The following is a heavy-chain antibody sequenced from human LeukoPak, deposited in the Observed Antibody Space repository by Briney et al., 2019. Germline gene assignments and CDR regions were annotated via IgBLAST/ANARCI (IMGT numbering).Heavy chain of an antibody. Sequence: PSETLSLTCAVYGGSFSGYYWSWIRQPPGKGLEWIGEINHSGSTNYSPSLKSRVTISVDTSKNQFSLKLSSVTAADTAVYHCTRGHGSGRGYCSSTSCYIFPYYYYGMDVWGQGTTVTVSS. V-gene: IGHV4-34*01. J-gene: IGHJ6*02. CDR3: TRGHGSGRGYCSSTSCYIFPYYYYGMDV. CDR2: INHSGST. CDR1: GGSFSGYY. D-gene: IGHD2-2*02.